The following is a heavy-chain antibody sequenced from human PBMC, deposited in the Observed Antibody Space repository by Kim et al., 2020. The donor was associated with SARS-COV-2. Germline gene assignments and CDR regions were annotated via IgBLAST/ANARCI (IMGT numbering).Heavy chain of an antibody. V-gene: IGHV1-8*01. Sequence: ASVKVSWKASGYTFTSYDINWVRQATGQGLEWMGWMNPNSGNTGYAQKFQGRVTMTRNTSISTAYMELSSLRSEDTAVYYCARGSLRYFDWSYYYGMDVWGQGTTVTVSS. J-gene: IGHJ6*02. D-gene: IGHD3-9*01. CDR2: MNPNSGNT. CDR1: GYTFTSYD. CDR3: ARGSLRYFDWSYYYGMDV.